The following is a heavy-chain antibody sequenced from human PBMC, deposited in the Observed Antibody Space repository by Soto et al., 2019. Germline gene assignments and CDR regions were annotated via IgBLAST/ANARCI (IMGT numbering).Heavy chain of an antibody. Sequence: SVKVSCTASGGTFSSYTISWVRQAPGQGLEWMGRIIPILGIANYAQKFQGRVTITADKSTSTAYMELSSLRSEDTAVYYCARGYCTNGVCYLFDYWGQGTLVTVSS. J-gene: IGHJ4*02. V-gene: IGHV1-69*02. D-gene: IGHD2-8*01. CDR3: ARGYCTNGVCYLFDY. CDR1: GGTFSSYT. CDR2: IIPILGIA.